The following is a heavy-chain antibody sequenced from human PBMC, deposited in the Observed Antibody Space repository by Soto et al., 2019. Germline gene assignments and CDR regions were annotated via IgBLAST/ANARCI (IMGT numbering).Heavy chain of an antibody. CDR1: GGSISSGGYY. Sequence: QSLTCTVSGGSISSGGYYWSWIRQHPGKGLEWIGYIYYSWSTYYNPSLKSRVTISVDTSKNQFSLKLSSVTAADTAVYYCAREGIGSSWYSYYYYGMDVWGQGTTVTVYS. CDR3: AREGIGSSWYSYYYYGMDV. CDR2: IYYSWST. J-gene: IGHJ6*01. D-gene: IGHD6-13*01. V-gene: IGHV4-31*03.